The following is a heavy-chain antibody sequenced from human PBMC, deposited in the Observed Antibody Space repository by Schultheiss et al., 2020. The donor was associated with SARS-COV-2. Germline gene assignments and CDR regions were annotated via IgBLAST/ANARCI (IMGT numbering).Heavy chain of an antibody. Sequence: GESLKISCAASGFTFDDYGMSWVRQAPGKGLEWVSGINWNGGSTYYADSVKGRFTISRDNSKNTLYLQMNSLRAEDTAVYYCARAKVRVDYVWDWGQGTLVTVSS. CDR3: ARAKVRVDYVWD. CDR1: GFTFDDYG. CDR2: INWNGGST. J-gene: IGHJ4*02. V-gene: IGHV3-20*04. D-gene: IGHD3-16*01.